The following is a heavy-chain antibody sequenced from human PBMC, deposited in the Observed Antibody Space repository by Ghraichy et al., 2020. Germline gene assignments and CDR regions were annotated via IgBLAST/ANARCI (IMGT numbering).Heavy chain of an antibody. CDR3: ARLGLTRRPWYFDL. D-gene: IGHD3-16*01. Sequence: SETLSLTCTVSGGSISSSSYYWGWIRQPPGKGLEWIGSIYYSGSTYYNPSLKSRVTISVDTSKNQFSLKLSSVTAADTAVYYCARLGLTRRPWYFDLWGRGTLVTVSS. CDR2: IYYSGST. J-gene: IGHJ2*01. CDR1: GGSISSSSYY. V-gene: IGHV4-39*01.